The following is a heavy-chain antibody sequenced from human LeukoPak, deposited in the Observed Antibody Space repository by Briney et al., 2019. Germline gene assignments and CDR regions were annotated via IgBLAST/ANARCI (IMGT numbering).Heavy chain of an antibody. CDR1: GFTFGDYA. J-gene: IGHJ4*02. V-gene: IGHV3-49*03. D-gene: IGHD4-17*01. Sequence: GGALRLSCTASGFTFGDYAMSWFRQAPGKGLEGVGFIRSKAYGGTTEYAASVKGRFTISRDDSKSIAYLQMNSLKTEDTAVYYYTRGPTVTTEGFDYWGQGTLVTVSS. CDR3: TRGPTVTTEGFDY. CDR2: IRSKAYGGTT.